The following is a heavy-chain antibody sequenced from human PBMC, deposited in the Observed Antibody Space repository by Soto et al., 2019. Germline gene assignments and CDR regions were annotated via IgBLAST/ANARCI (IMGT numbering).Heavy chain of an antibody. Sequence: GGSLRLSCAASGFTFDDYAMHWVRQAPGKGLEWVSGISWNSGSIGYADSVKVRLTISRDNAKNSLYLQMSSLRAEDTALYYCARDPYGMIVVVITKFDNWGQGTLVTVSS. D-gene: IGHD3-22*01. CDR3: ARDPYGMIVVVITKFDN. CDR1: GFTFDDYA. V-gene: IGHV3-9*01. J-gene: IGHJ4*02. CDR2: ISWNSGSI.